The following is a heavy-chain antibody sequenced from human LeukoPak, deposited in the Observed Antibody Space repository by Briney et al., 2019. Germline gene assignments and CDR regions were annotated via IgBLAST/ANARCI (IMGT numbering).Heavy chain of an antibody. V-gene: IGHV4-61*02. D-gene: IGHD3-16*02. Sequence: SETLSLTCTVSGGSISTGSYYWSWIRQPAGKGLEWIGRIYTSGSTNYNPSLKSRVTISVDTSKNQFSLKLSSVTAADTAVYYCAKYVWGSYPTFEDYWGQGTLVTVSS. J-gene: IGHJ4*02. CDR3: AKYVWGSYPTFEDY. CDR2: IYTSGST. CDR1: GGSISTGSYY.